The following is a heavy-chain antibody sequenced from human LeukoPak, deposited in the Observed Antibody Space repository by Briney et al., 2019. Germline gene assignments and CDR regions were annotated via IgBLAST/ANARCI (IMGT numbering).Heavy chain of an antibody. D-gene: IGHD3-10*01. CDR2: MNPNSGNT. CDR3: ARGSRSRGSRSYILDY. CDR1: GYTFTSYG. Sequence: ASVKVSCKASGYTFTSYGISWVRQAPGQGLEWMGWMNPNSGNTGYAQKFQGRVTMTRNTSMSTAYMELSSLRSEDTAVYYCARGSRSRGSRSYILDYWGQGTLVTVSS. J-gene: IGHJ4*02. V-gene: IGHV1-8*02.